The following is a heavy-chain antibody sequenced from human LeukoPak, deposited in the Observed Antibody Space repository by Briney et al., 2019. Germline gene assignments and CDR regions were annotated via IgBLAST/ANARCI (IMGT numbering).Heavy chain of an antibody. J-gene: IGHJ4*02. CDR1: GGSFSGYY. Sequence: SETLSLTCAVYGGSFSGYYWSWIRQPPGKGLEWIGEINHSGSTNYNPSLKSRVTISVDTSKNQFSLKLSSVTAADTAVYYCAAGRGITIASRFDYWGQGTLVTVSS. D-gene: IGHD2-21*01. CDR2: INHSGST. V-gene: IGHV4-34*01. CDR3: AAGRGITIASRFDY.